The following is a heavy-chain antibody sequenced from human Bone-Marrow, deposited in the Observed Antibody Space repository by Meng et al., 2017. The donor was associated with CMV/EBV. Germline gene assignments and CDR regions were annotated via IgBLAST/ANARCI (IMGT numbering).Heavy chain of an antibody. CDR1: GFTFTDYY. CDR3: ARVKEDSSGWYPLDY. CDR2: INPNSGGT. Sequence: SVKVSCKAPGFTFTDYYVHWVRQAPGHGLEWMGWINPNSGGTNYAKEFQGRVTMTRDTSVSTAYMEMTRLTSADTAVFYCARVKEDSSGWYPLDYWGQGTLVTVSS. J-gene: IGHJ4*02. D-gene: IGHD6-19*01. V-gene: IGHV1-2*02.